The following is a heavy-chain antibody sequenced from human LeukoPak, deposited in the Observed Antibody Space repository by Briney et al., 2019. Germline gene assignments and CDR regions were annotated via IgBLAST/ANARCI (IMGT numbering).Heavy chain of an antibody. V-gene: IGHV4-59*01. Sequence: SETLSLTCSVSDDSITMYYWTWIRQPPGKGLEWIGYVDHTGSTNFNPSLNGRVSISRDTSKNLFSLRLRSVTAADTAVYFCARGRVSSSTWYSTYYYYSYMDVWGKGTTVTVSS. D-gene: IGHD4-11*01. CDR3: ARGRVSSSTWYSTYYYYSYMDV. J-gene: IGHJ6*03. CDR1: DDSITMYY. CDR2: VDHTGST.